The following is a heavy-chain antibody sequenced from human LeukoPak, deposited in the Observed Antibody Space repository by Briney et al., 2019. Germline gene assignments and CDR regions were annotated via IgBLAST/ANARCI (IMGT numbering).Heavy chain of an antibody. D-gene: IGHD6-19*01. Sequence: SETLSLTCTVSGGSISSYYWNWIRQPAGKGLEWIRRIYSSGSTSYNPSLKSRVTMSVDTSKNQFSLKLISVTAADTAVYYCARGGRLSGWYNGDAFDIWGQGTMVTVSS. J-gene: IGHJ3*02. CDR2: IYSSGST. CDR1: GGSISSYY. V-gene: IGHV4-4*07. CDR3: ARGGRLSGWYNGDAFDI.